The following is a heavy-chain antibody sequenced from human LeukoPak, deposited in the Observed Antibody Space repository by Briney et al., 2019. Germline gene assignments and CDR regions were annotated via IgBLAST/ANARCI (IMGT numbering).Heavy chain of an antibody. D-gene: IGHD2-2*01. CDR1: GFTFGSYN. CDR2: ISSDSGTI. V-gene: IGHV3-48*02. J-gene: IGHJ4*02. Sequence: GCSLSLSCAAYGFTFGSYNMNWVRQTPGKGMEWVSYISSDSGTIYYADSVKGRFTISRDNAKNSLYLQMNSLRDEDTAVYYCARDSGLGQLLLLPYWGQGTLVTVSS. CDR3: ARDSGLGQLLLLPY.